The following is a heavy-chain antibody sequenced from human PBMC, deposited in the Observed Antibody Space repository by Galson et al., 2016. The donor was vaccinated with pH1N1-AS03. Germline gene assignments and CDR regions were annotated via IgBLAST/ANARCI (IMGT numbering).Heavy chain of an antibody. V-gene: IGHV1-18*01. CDR3: VRGDGGNNFDF. CDR2: ISTYNPNA. J-gene: IGHJ4*02. CDR1: GYSFSSYG. D-gene: IGHD4-23*01. Sequence: SVKVSCKASGYSFSSYGFAWVRQAPGQGLEWMGWISTYNPNADYAQKFQGRVTISTDKSTTTAYMELSSLRSEDTAVYYCVRGDGGNNFDFWGQGTLVTVSS.